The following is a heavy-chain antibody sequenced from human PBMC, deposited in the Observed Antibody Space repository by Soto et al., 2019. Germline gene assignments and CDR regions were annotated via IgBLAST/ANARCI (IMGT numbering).Heavy chain of an antibody. CDR2: ITSSSGDK. CDR3: ARDYYYDSSGYSPLDY. CDR1: GFTFNRYS. D-gene: IGHD3-22*01. Sequence: GGSLRLSCAASGFTFNRYSMNWVRQAPGKGLEWVSSITSSSGDKYYADSVKGRFAISRDNAKNSLYLQMNSLRAEDTAVYYCARDYYYDSSGYSPLDYWGQGTLVTVSS. J-gene: IGHJ4*02. V-gene: IGHV3-21*01.